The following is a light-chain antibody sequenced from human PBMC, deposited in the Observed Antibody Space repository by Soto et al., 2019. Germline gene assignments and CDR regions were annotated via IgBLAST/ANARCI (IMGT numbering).Light chain of an antibody. CDR2: WAS. CDR1: QSVLYSSNNKNY. V-gene: IGKV4-1*01. Sequence: DIVMTQSPDSLAVSLGERATINCKSSQSVLYSSNNKNYLAWYQQKPGQPPNLLISWASTRESGVPDRFSGSGSGTDFTLTISSLQAEDVADYYCQQYYSTPLTFGGGTKVEIK. J-gene: IGKJ4*01. CDR3: QQYYSTPLT.